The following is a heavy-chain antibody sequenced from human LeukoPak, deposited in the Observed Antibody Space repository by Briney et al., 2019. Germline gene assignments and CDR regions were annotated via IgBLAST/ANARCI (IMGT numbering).Heavy chain of an antibody. CDR1: GFTFSSYS. D-gene: IGHD3-10*01. Sequence: GGSLRLSCAASGFTFSSYSMNWVRQAPGRGLEWVSYISCSSSTIYYADSVRGRFTISRGNAKNPLYMQMNSLRDEDTAVYYCARDSMVRGVIITFDYWGQGTLVTVSS. V-gene: IGHV3-48*02. CDR2: ISCSSSTI. CDR3: ARDSMVRGVIITFDY. J-gene: IGHJ4*02.